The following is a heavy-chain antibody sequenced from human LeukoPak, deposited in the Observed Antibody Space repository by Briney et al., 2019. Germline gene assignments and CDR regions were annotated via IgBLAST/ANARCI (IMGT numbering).Heavy chain of an antibody. CDR1: GGSISSGGYY. Sequence: TASQTLSLTCTVSGGSISSGGYYWSWIRQHPGKGLEWIGYIYYNGSTYYNPSLKSRVTISVDTSKNQFSLKLSSVTAADTAVYYCARARNQQLGYYYYYMDVWGKGTTVTVSS. CDR2: IYYNGST. D-gene: IGHD6-13*01. V-gene: IGHV4-31*03. CDR3: ARARNQQLGYYYYYMDV. J-gene: IGHJ6*03.